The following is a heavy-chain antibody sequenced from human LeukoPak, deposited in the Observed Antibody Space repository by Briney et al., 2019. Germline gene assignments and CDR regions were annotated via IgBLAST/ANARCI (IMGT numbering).Heavy chain of an antibody. CDR3: ARGSSSSPWDWFDP. Sequence: PSETLSLTCTVSGGSISSSSYYWGWIRQPPGKGLEYIGNIYYSGSTYYNPSLKSRVTISVDTSKNQFSLRLSSVTAADTAVYYCARGSSSSPWDWFDPWGQGTLVTVSS. CDR1: GGSISSSSYY. J-gene: IGHJ5*02. V-gene: IGHV4-39*07. D-gene: IGHD6-6*01. CDR2: IYYSGST.